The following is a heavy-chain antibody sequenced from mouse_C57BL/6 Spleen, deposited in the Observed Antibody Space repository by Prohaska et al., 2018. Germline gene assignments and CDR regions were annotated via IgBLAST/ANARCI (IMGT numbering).Heavy chain of an antibody. CDR3: ARKDYYGSSYFDY. CDR1: GYTFTSYW. Sequence: QVQLQQPGAELVKPEASVKLSCKASGYTFTSYWMQWVKQRPGQGLEWIGEIDPSDSYTNYNQKFKGKATLTVDTSSSTAYMQLSSLTSEDSAVYYCARKDYYGSSYFDYWGQGTTLTVSS. V-gene: IGHV1-50*01. D-gene: IGHD1-1*01. CDR2: IDPSDSYT. J-gene: IGHJ2*01.